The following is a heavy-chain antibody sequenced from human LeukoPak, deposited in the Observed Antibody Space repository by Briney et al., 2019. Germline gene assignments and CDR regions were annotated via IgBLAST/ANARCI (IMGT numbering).Heavy chain of an antibody. D-gene: IGHD5-24*01. CDR1: GYTFTGYY. V-gene: IGHV1-2*02. Sequence: RASVTVSCKASGYTFTGYYLHWVRQAPGQGLEWMGWFNPKSGGTDSAQKFQGRVTMTRDTSISTAYMELSRLRSDDTAVYYCARETRDGDGDAFDVWGQGTMVTVSS. CDR2: FNPKSGGT. J-gene: IGHJ3*01. CDR3: ARETRDGDGDAFDV.